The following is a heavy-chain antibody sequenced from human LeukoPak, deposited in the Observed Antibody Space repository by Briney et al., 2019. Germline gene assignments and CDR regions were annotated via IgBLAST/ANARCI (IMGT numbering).Heavy chain of an antibody. CDR2: MNPNSGNT. Sequence: ASVTVSCKASGYTFTSYDINWVRQATGQRLEWMGWMNPNSGNTGYAQKFQGRVTMTRNTSISTAYMELSSLRSEDTAVYYCARGRRDGWIYCYYYYYMDVWGKGTTVTVSS. V-gene: IGHV1-8*01. D-gene: IGHD2-2*03. CDR1: GYTFTSYD. J-gene: IGHJ6*03. CDR3: ARGRRDGWIYCYYYYYMDV.